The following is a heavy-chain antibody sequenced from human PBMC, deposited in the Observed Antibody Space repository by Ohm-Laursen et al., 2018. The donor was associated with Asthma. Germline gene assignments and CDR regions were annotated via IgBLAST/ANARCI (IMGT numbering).Heavy chain of an antibody. CDR2: MYNSGST. CDR3: ARSRRGGTYPLYYGMDV. D-gene: IGHD1-26*01. CDR1: GAAVSSYSVY. J-gene: IGHJ6*02. V-gene: IGHV4-61*03. Sequence: SETLSLTCSVSGAAVSSYSVYWSWIRQPPGKGLEWLGYMYNSGSTAYNPSLKSRITISVDTSKNHFSLRLISATAADTAVYYCARSRRGGTYPLYYGMDVWSQGTTVTVSS.